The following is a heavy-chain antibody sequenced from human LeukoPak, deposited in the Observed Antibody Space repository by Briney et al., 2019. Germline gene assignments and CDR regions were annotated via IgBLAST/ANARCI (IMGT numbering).Heavy chain of an antibody. Sequence: GGSLRLSCAASGFTFSNYAMHWVRQAPGKGLEWVAVISNDATEKYYADSVKGRFTISRDNSKNTVYLQMNSLRVEDTALYYCARDSRLTANRYRGVEFGFDYWGQGTLVTVS. V-gene: IGHV3-30*04. CDR2: ISNDATEK. J-gene: IGHJ4*02. D-gene: IGHD2-21*02. CDR1: GFTFSNYA. CDR3: ARDSRLTANRYRGVEFGFDY.